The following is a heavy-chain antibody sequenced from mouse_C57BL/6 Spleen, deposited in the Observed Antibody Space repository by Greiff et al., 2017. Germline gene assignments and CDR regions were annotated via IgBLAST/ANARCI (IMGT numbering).Heavy chain of an antibody. Sequence: VQLQQSGAELVRPGASVKLSCKASGYTFTDYYINWVKQRPGQGLEWIARIYPGSGNTYYNEKFKGKATLTAEKSSSTAYMQLSSLTSEDSAVYFCARDYGSSGYFDYWGQGTTLTVSS. CDR1: GYTFTDYY. J-gene: IGHJ2*01. CDR3: ARDYGSSGYFDY. D-gene: IGHD1-1*01. CDR2: IYPGSGNT. V-gene: IGHV1-76*01.